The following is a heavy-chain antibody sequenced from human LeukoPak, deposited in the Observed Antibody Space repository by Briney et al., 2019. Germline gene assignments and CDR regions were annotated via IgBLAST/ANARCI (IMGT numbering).Heavy chain of an antibody. J-gene: IGHJ6*03. CDR3: ARDRLLEDRHYYSYYYMDV. CDR1: GFTFSSYA. CDR2: ISSSSSYI. V-gene: IGHV3-21*06. Sequence: GGSLRLSCAASGFTFSSYAMSWVRQAPGKGLEWVSSISSSSSYIYYVDSVKGRFTISRDNAKNSLYLQMNSLRAEDTAVYYCARDRLLEDRHYYSYYYMDVWGKGTTVTVSS. D-gene: IGHD1-1*01.